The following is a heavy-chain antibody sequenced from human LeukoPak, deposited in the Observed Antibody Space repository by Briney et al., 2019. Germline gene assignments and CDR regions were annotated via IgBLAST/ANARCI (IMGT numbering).Heavy chain of an antibody. J-gene: IGHJ1*01. Sequence: PGGSLRLSCAASGFTFDDYGMSWVRQAPGKGLEWVSGINWNGGSAGYADSVKGRFTISRDNAKNSLYLQMNSLRAEDTALYYCATYMVRGVQHWGQGTLVTVSS. CDR1: GFTFDDYG. CDR2: INWNGGSA. D-gene: IGHD3-10*01. CDR3: ATYMVRGVQH. V-gene: IGHV3-20*04.